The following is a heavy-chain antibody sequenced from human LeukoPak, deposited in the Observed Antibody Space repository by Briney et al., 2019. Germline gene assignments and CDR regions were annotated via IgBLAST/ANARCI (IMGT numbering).Heavy chain of an antibody. D-gene: IGHD3-3*01. CDR3: ARVGDFWSGYKPPDY. V-gene: IGHV1-18*01. CDR2: ISAYNSNT. CDR1: GYTFTSYG. Sequence: ASVKVSCKASGYTFTSYGISWVRQAPGQGLEWMGWISAYNSNTNYAQKLQGRVTMTTDTSTSTAYMELRSLRSDDTAVYYCARVGDFWSGYKPPDYWGQGTLVTVSS. J-gene: IGHJ4*02.